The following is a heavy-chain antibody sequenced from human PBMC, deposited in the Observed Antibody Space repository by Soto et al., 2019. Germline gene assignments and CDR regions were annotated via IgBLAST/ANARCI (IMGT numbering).Heavy chain of an antibody. CDR2: IYYSGST. V-gene: IGHV4-59*01. D-gene: IGHD3-16*02. Sequence: ETLSLTCTVSGGSISSYYWSWIRQPPGKGLEWIGYIYYSGSTNYNPSLKSRVTISVDTSKNQFSLKLSSVTAADTAVYYCARSLRQYYYYYYMDVWGKGTTVTVSS. CDR3: ARSLRQYYYYYYMDV. CDR1: GGSISSYY. J-gene: IGHJ6*03.